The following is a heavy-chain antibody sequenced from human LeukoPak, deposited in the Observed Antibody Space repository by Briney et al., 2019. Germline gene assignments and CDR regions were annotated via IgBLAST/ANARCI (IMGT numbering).Heavy chain of an antibody. CDR3: ARGGASGFLYYYYYMDV. J-gene: IGHJ6*03. CDR1: GGSISSGGYY. Sequence: SETLSLTCTVSGGSISSGGYYWSWLRQHPGKGLEWIGYIYYSGSTYYNPSLKSRVTISVGTSKNQFSLKLSSVTAADTAVYYCARGGASGFLYYYYYMDVWGKGTTVTVSS. CDR2: IYYSGST. D-gene: IGHD3-3*01. V-gene: IGHV4-31*03.